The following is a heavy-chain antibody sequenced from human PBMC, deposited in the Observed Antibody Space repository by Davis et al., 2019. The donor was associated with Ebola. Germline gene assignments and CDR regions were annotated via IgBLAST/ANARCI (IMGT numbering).Heavy chain of an antibody. Sequence: PSETLSLTCTVSGGSISSTSYYWGWIRQPPGKGLEWIGNINYSGSTYYNPSLKSRVTISTDTSKNQFSLKLNSVIAADTAVYYCARLPVAERGTRWFDPWGQGILVTVSS. CDR3: ARLPVAERGTRWFDP. J-gene: IGHJ5*02. D-gene: IGHD1-26*01. CDR2: INYSGST. CDR1: GGSISSTSYY. V-gene: IGHV4-39*07.